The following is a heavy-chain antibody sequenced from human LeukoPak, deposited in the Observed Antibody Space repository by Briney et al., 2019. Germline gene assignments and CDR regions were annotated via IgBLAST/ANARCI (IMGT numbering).Heavy chain of an antibody. CDR1: GFTFSSYS. CDR3: ATAGAISAY. J-gene: IGHJ4*02. V-gene: IGHV3-74*01. CDR2: INDDGSST. Sequence: AGGSLRLSCAASGFTFSSYSMNWVRQAPGKGLVWVSRINDDGSSTTYADSVKGRFTISRDNAKNTLYLQMNSLRDEDTAVYYCATAGAISAYWGQGTLVTVSS. D-gene: IGHD3-3*02.